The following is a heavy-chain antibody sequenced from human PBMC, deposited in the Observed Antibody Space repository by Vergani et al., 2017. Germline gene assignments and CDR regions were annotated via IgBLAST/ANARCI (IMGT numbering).Heavy chain of an antibody. D-gene: IGHD5-12*01. CDR2: IHSGGST. CDR1: GFTVSSKY. Sequence: EVQLVESGGGLVQPGGSLRLSCAASGFTVSSKYMRWVRQAPGKGLEWVSVIHSGGSTYYADAVNGRFTISRHNYKNTLYRQMKSLRAEDTAVYYCARIYRHYFDYWGQGTLVTVSS. CDR3: ARIYRHYFDY. V-gene: IGHV3-53*04. J-gene: IGHJ4*02.